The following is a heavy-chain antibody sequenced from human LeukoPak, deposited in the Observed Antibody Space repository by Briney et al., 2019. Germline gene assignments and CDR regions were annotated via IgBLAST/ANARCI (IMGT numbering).Heavy chain of an antibody. D-gene: IGHD4-17*01. J-gene: IGHJ4*02. CDR1: GYTFTSYG. CDR2: ISAYNGNT. Sequence: GASVKVSCKASGYTFTSYGISWVRQAPGQGLEWMGWISAYNGNTNYAQKLQGRVTMTTDTSTSTAYMELRSLRSEDTAVYYCARDALLRYGDYVFDYWGQGTLVTVSS. V-gene: IGHV1-18*01. CDR3: ARDALLRYGDYVFDY.